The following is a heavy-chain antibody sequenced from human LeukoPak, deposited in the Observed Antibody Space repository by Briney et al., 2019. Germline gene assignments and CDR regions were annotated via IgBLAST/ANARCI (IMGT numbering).Heavy chain of an antibody. J-gene: IGHJ4*02. CDR1: GGSFSGYY. CDR2: INHSGST. D-gene: IGHD6-13*01. Sequence: PSESLSLTCAVYGGSFSGYYWSWIRQPPGKGLEWIGEINHSGSTNYNPSLKSRVTISVDTSKNQLSLKLSSVTAADAAVYYCWRGRQTYSSSWYPFGYWGQGTLVTVFS. CDR3: WRGRQTYSSSWYPFGY. V-gene: IGHV4-34*01.